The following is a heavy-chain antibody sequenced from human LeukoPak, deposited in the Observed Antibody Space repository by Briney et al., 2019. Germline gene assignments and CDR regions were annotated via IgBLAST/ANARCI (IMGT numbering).Heavy chain of an antibody. J-gene: IGHJ1*01. CDR1: GGSISSYY. D-gene: IGHD2-2*01. Sequence: SETLSLTCTVSGGSISSYYWSWIRQPPGKGLEWIGYIYYSGSTNYNPSLKSRVTISVDTSKNQFSLKLSSVTAADTAVYYCARDDIPNYCPSTSCNLRYLQHWGQGTLVTVSS. V-gene: IGHV4-59*01. CDR2: IYYSGST. CDR3: ARDDIPNYCPSTSCNLRYLQH.